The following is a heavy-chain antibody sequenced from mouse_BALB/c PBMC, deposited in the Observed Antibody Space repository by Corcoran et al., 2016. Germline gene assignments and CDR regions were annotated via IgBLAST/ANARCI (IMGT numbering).Heavy chain of an antibody. CDR2: IHPYNGVT. Sequence: EVQLQQSGPELVKPGASMKISCKASGYSFTGYTMNWVKHSHGKNLEWIGLIHPYNGVTSYHQKFKGTATLTVDKSSSTAYMELLSLTSDYSAVYDCARYLVDYAMHYWGQGTSVTVSS. CDR1: GYSFTGYT. J-gene: IGHJ4*01. CDR3: ARYLVDYAMHY. V-gene: IGHV1-18*01.